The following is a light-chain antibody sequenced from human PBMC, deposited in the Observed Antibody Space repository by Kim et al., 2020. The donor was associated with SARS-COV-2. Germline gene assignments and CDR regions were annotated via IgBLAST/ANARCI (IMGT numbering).Light chain of an antibody. J-gene: IGLJ1*01. V-gene: IGLV2-8*01. CDR2: EVS. CDR3: CSYAGINTYV. Sequence: GHSVTLSCTGTSSDVGAYNYVSWYQQHPGKAPKLIISEVSKRPSGVPDRFSGSKSGNTASLTVSGLQTDDEADYYCCSYAGINTYVFGTGTKVTVL. CDR1: SSDVGAYNY.